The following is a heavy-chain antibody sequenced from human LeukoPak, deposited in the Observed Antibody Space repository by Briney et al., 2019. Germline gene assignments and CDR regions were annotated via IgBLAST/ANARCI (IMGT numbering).Heavy chain of an antibody. Sequence: SGTLSLTCTVSGGSISSSSYYWGWIRQPPGKGLEWIGSIYYSGSTYYNPSLKSRVTISVDTSKNQFSLKLSSVTAADTAVYYCARGGGTYYYDSSGYFHYWGQGTLVTVSS. CDR3: ARGGGTYYYDSSGYFHY. D-gene: IGHD3-22*01. J-gene: IGHJ4*02. CDR2: IYYSGST. CDR1: GGSISSSSYY. V-gene: IGHV4-39*07.